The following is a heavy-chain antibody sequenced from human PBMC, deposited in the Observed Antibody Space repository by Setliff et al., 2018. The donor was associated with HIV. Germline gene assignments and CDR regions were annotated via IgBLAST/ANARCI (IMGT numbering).Heavy chain of an antibody. D-gene: IGHD3-10*01. V-gene: IGHV4-39*07. J-gene: IGHJ6*02. CDR3: ARDPYGSGSYHYYYGMDV. Sequence: PSETLSLTCTVSGGSISSSYYYWGWIRQPPGKGLEWVGSMYYSGSTYYNPSLKSRVTISVDTSKNQFSLKLNSVTAADTAVYYCARDPYGSGSYHYYYGMDVWGQGTTVTVSS. CDR2: MYYSGST. CDR1: GGSISSSYYY.